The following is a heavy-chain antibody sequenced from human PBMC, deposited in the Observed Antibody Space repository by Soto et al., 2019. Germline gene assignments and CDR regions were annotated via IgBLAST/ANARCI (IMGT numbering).Heavy chain of an antibody. Sequence: QVQLVESGGGLVKPGGSLRLSCAASGFTLSDYYMNWIRQAPGKGLEWVSYITSISSYTNYADSVKGRFTISRDNAKNSLYLQMNSLRAEDTAVYYCAVQMNIVPPGPPSFDYWGQGTLVTVSS. D-gene: IGHD5-12*01. CDR3: AVQMNIVPPGPPSFDY. J-gene: IGHJ4*02. CDR1: GFTLSDYY. V-gene: IGHV3-11*05. CDR2: ITSISSYT.